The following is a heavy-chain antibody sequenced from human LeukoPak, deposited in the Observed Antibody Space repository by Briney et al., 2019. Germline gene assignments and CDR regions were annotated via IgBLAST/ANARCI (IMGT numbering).Heavy chain of an antibody. V-gene: IGHV1-2*02. D-gene: IGHD5-18*01. J-gene: IGHJ4*02. Sequence: GASVKVSCKASGYIFTGYYMHWVRQAPGQGLEWMGRINPNSGGTNYAQKFQGRVTMNRDTSISTAYIELTSLRSDDTAEYYCARDLSGDTATVYFADWGQGTLVTVSS. CDR1: GYIFTGYY. CDR3: ARDLSGDTATVYFAD. CDR2: INPNSGGT.